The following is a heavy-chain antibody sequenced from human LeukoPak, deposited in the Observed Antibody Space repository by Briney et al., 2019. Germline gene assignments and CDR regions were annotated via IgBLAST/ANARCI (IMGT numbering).Heavy chain of an antibody. Sequence: ASVKVSCKASGYTFTGYYMHWVRQAPGQGLEWMGWINPNSGGTNYAQKFQGRVTMTRDTSISTAYMELSRLRSDDTAVYYCARVSAFGVVYYFDYWGQGTLVTVSS. CDR1: GYTFTGYY. CDR2: INPNSGGT. D-gene: IGHD3-3*01. CDR3: ARVSAFGVVYYFDY. J-gene: IGHJ4*02. V-gene: IGHV1-2*02.